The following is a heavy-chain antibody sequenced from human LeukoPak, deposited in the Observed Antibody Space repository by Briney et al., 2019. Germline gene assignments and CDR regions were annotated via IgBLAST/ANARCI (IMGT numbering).Heavy chain of an antibody. V-gene: IGHV3-11*04. CDR1: GFTFSDYY. CDR3: ARVRGYYYYYYMDV. Sequence: PGGSLRLSCAASGFTFSDYYMSWIRQAPGKGLEWVSYISSSGSTIYYADSVKGRFTISRDNAKNSLYLQMNSLRAEDTAVYYCARVRGYYYYYYMDVWGKGTTVTVSS. J-gene: IGHJ6*03. CDR2: ISSSGSTI.